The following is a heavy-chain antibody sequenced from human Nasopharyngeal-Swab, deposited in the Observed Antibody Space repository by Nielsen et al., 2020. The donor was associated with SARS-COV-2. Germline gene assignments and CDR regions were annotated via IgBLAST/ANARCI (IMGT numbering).Heavy chain of an antibody. CDR1: GFTFSSYA. V-gene: IGHV3-30-3*01. Sequence: GGSLRLSCAASGFTFSSYAMHWVRQAPGKGLGWVAVISYVGSNKYYADSVKGRFTISRDNSKNTLYLQMNSLRAEDTAVYYCARDSAVAGRGRVPGYWGQGTLVTVSS. J-gene: IGHJ4*02. CDR3: ARDSAVAGRGRVPGY. D-gene: IGHD6-19*01. CDR2: ISYVGSNK.